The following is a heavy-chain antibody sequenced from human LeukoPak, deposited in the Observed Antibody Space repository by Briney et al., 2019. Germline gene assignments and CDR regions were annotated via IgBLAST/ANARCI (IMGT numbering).Heavy chain of an antibody. Sequence: ASVKVSCKASGYTFTSYGISWVRQAPGQGLEWMGWISAYNGNTNYAQKLQGRVTMTTDTSTSTAYMELRSLRSDDTAAYYCARDRWGDYYYYYGMDVWGQGTTVTVSS. CDR2: ISAYNGNT. V-gene: IGHV1-18*01. CDR1: GYTFTSYG. CDR3: ARDRWGDYYYYYGMDV. D-gene: IGHD4-23*01. J-gene: IGHJ6*02.